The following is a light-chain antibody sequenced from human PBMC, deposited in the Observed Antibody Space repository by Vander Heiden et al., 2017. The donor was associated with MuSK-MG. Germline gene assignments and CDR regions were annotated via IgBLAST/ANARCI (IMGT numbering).Light chain of an antibody. CDR1: QGISLY. CDR2: AAS. CDR3: QKANSYPPIT. V-gene: IGKV1-27*01. Sequence: DIQITQSPSSLSASVGDRVTITCRASQGISLYLAWYQQKPGKVPKLLISAASTLQAGVPSRFRGSGYGTEFTLTISGRQPEDVAAYYCQKANSYPPITFGGGTKVEIK. J-gene: IGKJ4*01.